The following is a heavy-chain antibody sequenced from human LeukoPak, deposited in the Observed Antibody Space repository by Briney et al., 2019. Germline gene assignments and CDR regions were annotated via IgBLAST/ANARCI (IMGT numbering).Heavy chain of an antibody. CDR2: ISNTGGST. CDR3: AQQVEYCSSGSCYFTY. J-gene: IGHJ1*01. Sequence: PPGGSLRLSCAASGFSFNTYAMSWVRQAPGKGLEWVPAISNTGGSTYYADSVKGRFTISRDKSKNTLSLQMNSLRAEDTAVYYCAQQVEYCSSGSCYFTYWGQGTLVTVSS. D-gene: IGHD2-15*01. V-gene: IGHV3-23*01. CDR1: GFSFNTYA.